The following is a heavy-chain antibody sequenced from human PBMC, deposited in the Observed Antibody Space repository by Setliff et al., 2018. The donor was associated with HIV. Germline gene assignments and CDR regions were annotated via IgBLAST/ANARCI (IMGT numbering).Heavy chain of an antibody. Sequence: PSETLSLTCGVSGYSISSGYYWGWTRQPPGKGLEWIGSMYYSGSTYYNPSLKSRVTISVDTSKKQFSLKLRSVTAADTAVYYYARRRDGYNSAPWRNDYWGQGTLVTVSS. CDR2: MYYSGST. V-gene: IGHV4-38-2*01. CDR1: GYSISSGYY. CDR3: ARRRDGYNSAPWRNDY. J-gene: IGHJ4*02. D-gene: IGHD5-12*01.